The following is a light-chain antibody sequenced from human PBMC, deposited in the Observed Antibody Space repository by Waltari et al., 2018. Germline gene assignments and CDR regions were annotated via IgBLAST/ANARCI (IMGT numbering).Light chain of an antibody. CDR2: DAS. CDR1: HSVSSN. Sequence: EIVLTQSPCILSLSPGERAVLSCRASHSVSSNYLAWYQQKPGQAPRLLIYDASTRATGVPPRFSGSGSGTEFTLTISSLQSEDFAVYSCQQYNDWPLTFGGGTKVEIK. V-gene: IGKV3-15*01. J-gene: IGKJ4*01. CDR3: QQYNDWPLT.